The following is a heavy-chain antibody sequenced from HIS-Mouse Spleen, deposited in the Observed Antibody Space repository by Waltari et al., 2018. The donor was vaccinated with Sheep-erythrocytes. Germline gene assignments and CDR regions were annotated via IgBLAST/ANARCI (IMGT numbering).Heavy chain of an antibody. Sequence: EVQLVESVGGLVQPGRSLRLACAASGSSFVDYAIHWVWQAPGKGVEWVSGISWNSGSIGYADSVKGRFTISRDNAKNSLYLQMNSLRAEDTALYYCAKDISRNIVVVPAAVGDYWGQGTLVTVSS. J-gene: IGHJ4*02. D-gene: IGHD2-2*01. CDR3: AKDISRNIVVVPAAVGDY. CDR2: ISWNSGSI. CDR1: GSSFVDYA. V-gene: IGHV3-9*01.